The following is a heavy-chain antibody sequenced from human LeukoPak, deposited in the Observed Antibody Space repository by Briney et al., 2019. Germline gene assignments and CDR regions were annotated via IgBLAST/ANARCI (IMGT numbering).Heavy chain of an antibody. V-gene: IGHV3-21*01. J-gene: IGHJ4*02. CDR3: ARGSFSREDY. CDR1: GLTFSSYS. Sequence: GGSLRLSCAASGLTFSSYSMNWVRQAPGKGLEWVSSISSSSSYIYYADSVKGRFAISRDNAKNSLYLQMNSLRAEDTAVYYCARGSFSREDYWGQGTLVTVSS. CDR2: ISSSSSYI. D-gene: IGHD2/OR15-2a*01.